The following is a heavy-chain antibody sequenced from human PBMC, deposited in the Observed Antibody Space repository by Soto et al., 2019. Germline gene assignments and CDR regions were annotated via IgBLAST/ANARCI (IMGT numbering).Heavy chain of an antibody. CDR3: VKESSGWLYDY. Sequence: GGSLRLSCAASGFTFSNFGMHWVRQAPGKGLEWVAAISYEGSNKYYADSVKGRFTISRDNSKSTLYLQMNSLRAEDSAVYFCVKESSGWLYDYWGQGALVTVSS. CDR1: GFTFSNFG. CDR2: ISYEGSNK. D-gene: IGHD6-19*01. V-gene: IGHV3-30*18. J-gene: IGHJ4*02.